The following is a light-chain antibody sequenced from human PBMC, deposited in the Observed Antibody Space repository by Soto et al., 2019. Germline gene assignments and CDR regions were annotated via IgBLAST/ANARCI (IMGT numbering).Light chain of an antibody. Sequence: DIQLTQSPSLLPASVGDRLTITCLASQGISSYLAWYQQKPGKXPKXXIYAASTLQSGVPSRFRGSGSGTELTLTISRLKPEDGATDYCQQANSFPPAFCPGTKVDI. CDR2: AAS. V-gene: IGKV1-9*01. CDR3: QQANSFPPA. CDR1: QGISSY. J-gene: IGKJ3*01.